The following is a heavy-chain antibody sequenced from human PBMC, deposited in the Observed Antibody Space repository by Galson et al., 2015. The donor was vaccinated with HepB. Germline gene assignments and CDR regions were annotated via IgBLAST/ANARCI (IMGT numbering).Heavy chain of an antibody. CDR3: AKSLGYCSSTSCYASERDAFDI. Sequence: SLRLSCAASGFTFSSYAMSWVRQAPGKGLEWVSAISGSGGSTYYADSVKGRFTISRDNSKNTLYLQMNSLRAEDTAVYYCAKSLGYCSSTSCYASERDAFDIWGQGTMVTVSS. D-gene: IGHD2-2*01. V-gene: IGHV3-23*01. CDR2: ISGSGGST. J-gene: IGHJ3*02. CDR1: GFTFSSYA.